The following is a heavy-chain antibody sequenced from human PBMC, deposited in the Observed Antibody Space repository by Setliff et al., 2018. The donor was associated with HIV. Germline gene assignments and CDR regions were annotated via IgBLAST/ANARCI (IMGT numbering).Heavy chain of an antibody. CDR1: GGSFSGYY. J-gene: IGHJ4*01. V-gene: IGHV4-34*01. CDR2: SDHSGST. D-gene: IGHD2-8*01. Sequence: SETLSLTCAVNGGSFSGYYWSWIRQPPGKGLEWIGESDHSGSTNYNPSLKSRVTISVDTSKSQFSLKLTSVTAADTAVYYCARGAPYCNHGICHLFDYWGHGNLVTVSS. CDR3: ARGAPYCNHGICHLFDY.